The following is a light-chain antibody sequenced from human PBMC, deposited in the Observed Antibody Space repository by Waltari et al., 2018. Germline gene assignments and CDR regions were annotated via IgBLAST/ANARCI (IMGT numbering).Light chain of an antibody. Sequence: DVVMTQSPLSLPVTPGQAASISCKSSQSLVHRDGNTHLNWFQQRPGQSPRRLIYRVSNRDSGVPDRFSGSGSGTDFTLKISRVEAEDVGVYYCMQGTHWPYTFGQGTKLDIK. V-gene: IGKV2-30*02. CDR1: QSLVHRDGNTH. J-gene: IGKJ2*01. CDR3: MQGTHWPYT. CDR2: RVS.